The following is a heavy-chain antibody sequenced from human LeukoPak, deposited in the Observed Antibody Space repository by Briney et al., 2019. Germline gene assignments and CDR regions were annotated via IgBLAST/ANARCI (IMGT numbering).Heavy chain of an antibody. V-gene: IGHV4-4*08. Sequence: SETLSLTCSVYGGSFSGYYWSWIRQPPGKGLEWIGRIYTSGSTNYNPSLKSRVTISVDTSKNQFSLKLSSVTAADTAVYYCASGYDLDYWGQGTLVTVSS. CDR1: GGSFSGYY. CDR3: ASGYDLDY. J-gene: IGHJ4*02. CDR2: IYTSGST. D-gene: IGHD5-12*01.